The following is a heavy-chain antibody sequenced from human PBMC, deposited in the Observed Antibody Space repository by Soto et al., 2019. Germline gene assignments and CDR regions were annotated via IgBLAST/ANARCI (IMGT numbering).Heavy chain of an antibody. Sequence: SETLSLTCAVYGGSFSGYYWSWIRQPPGKGLEWIGEINHSGSTNYNPSLKSRVTISVDTSKNQFSLKLSSVAAADTAVYYCAREGSSSSRWFDPWGQGTLVTVSS. J-gene: IGHJ5*02. D-gene: IGHD6-6*01. CDR1: GGSFSGYY. CDR3: AREGSSSSRWFDP. V-gene: IGHV4-34*01. CDR2: INHSGST.